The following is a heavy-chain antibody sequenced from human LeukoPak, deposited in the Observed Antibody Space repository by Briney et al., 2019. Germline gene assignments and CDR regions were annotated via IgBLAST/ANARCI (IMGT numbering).Heavy chain of an antibody. D-gene: IGHD5-12*01. CDR3: ARDRDNVATYDIGY. CDR1: GGSISTYY. V-gene: IGHV4-4*07. Sequence: SETLSLTCTVSGGSISTYYWSWIRQSAGKGLEWIGRIYTSGDTNYNPSLKSRVTLSLDESKNQFFLQLTSVTAADTAVYYCARDRDNVATYDIGYWGQGTLVTVSS. J-gene: IGHJ4*02. CDR2: IYTSGDT.